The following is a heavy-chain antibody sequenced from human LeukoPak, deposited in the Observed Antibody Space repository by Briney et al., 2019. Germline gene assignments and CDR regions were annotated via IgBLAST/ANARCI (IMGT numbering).Heavy chain of an antibody. CDR2: INTNTGNP. Sequence: ASVKVSCKASGYTFTSYAMNWVRQAPGQGLEWMGWINTNTGNPTYAQGFTGRFVFSLDTSVSTAYLQISSLKAEDTAVYYCARGVRQLVYNWFDPWGQGTPVTVSS. J-gene: IGHJ5*02. V-gene: IGHV7-4-1*02. CDR3: ARGVRQLVYNWFDP. CDR1: GYTFTSYA. D-gene: IGHD6-13*01.